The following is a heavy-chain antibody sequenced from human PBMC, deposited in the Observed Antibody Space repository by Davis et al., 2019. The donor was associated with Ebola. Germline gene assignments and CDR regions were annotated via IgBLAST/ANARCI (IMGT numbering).Heavy chain of an antibody. CDR1: GFTFSSY. J-gene: IGHJ4*02. D-gene: IGHD3-10*01. CDR3: ARGTPYGAGTYLKPHFDY. V-gene: IGHV4-34*01. Sequence: GSLRLSCAASGFTFSSYWSWIRQPPGKGLEWIGEINHSGSTNYNPSLKSRVTVSVDTSQNQVSLKLSSVTAADTAVYYCARGTPYGAGTYLKPHFDYWGQGTLVTVSS. CDR2: INHSGST.